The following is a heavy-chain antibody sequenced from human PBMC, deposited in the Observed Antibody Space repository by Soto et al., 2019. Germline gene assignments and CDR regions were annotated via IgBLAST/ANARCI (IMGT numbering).Heavy chain of an antibody. V-gene: IGHV3-21*01. Sequence: GGSLRLSCAASGFTFISYSMNWVRQAPGKGLEWVSSISSSSSYIYYADSVKGRFTISRDNAKNSLYLQMNSLRAEDTAVYYCARDPYSGSYVDYWGQGTLVTVSS. D-gene: IGHD1-26*01. J-gene: IGHJ4*02. CDR2: ISSSSSYI. CDR3: ARDPYSGSYVDY. CDR1: GFTFISYS.